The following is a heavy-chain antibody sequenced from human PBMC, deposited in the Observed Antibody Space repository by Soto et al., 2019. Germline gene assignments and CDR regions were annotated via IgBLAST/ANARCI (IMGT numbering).Heavy chain of an antibody. CDR1: GGSISSFTYY. CDR2: VYYNENT. V-gene: IGHV4-39*01. CDR3: ARRERYYGSPGWFDP. Sequence: KAXETLALTCSVSGGSISSFTYYWGWIRQPPGKGLEWIGTVYYNENTYYNPSLQSRVTITVDTAKNQFSLKLRYVTAADTAMYFCARRERYYGSPGWFDPWGPGTLVTVYS. D-gene: IGHD3-10*01. J-gene: IGHJ5*02.